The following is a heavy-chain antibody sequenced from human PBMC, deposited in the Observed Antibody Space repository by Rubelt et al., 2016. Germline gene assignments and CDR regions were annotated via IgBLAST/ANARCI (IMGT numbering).Heavy chain of an antibody. J-gene: IGHJ4*02. CDR3: ARLGLWFGRTDY. CDR1: GDSIRSGYY. D-gene: IGHD3-10*01. V-gene: IGHV4-38-2*01. Sequence: QVQLQESGPGLVKPSETLSLTCPVSGDSIRSGYYWGWIRQPPGKGLEWIGTMDYTGSTYNNPYLKRRFTLSLDTSKNQYSRRLNSVTAADTAVYYCARLGLWFGRTDYWGQGTLVTVSS. CDR2: MDYTGST.